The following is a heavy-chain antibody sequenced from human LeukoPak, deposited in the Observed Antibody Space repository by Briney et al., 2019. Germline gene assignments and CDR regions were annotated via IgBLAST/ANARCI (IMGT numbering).Heavy chain of an antibody. D-gene: IGHD5-18*01. CDR3: AKGVGYSYGHTLDY. Sequence: GGSLRLSCAASGFTISSYAMSWVRQAPGKGLEWVSAISGSGGSTYYADSVKGRFTISRDNSKNTLYLQMNSLRAEDTAVYYCAKGVGYSYGHTLDYWGQGTLVTVSS. V-gene: IGHV3-23*01. CDR2: ISGSGGST. CDR1: GFTISSYA. J-gene: IGHJ4*02.